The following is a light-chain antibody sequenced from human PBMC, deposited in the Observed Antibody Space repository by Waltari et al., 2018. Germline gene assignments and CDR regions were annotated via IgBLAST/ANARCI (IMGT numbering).Light chain of an antibody. CDR3: QQYNNWPQT. J-gene: IGKJ1*01. V-gene: IGKV3-15*01. CDR1: QSISSN. CDR2: GAS. Sequence: EIVMTQSPATLSVSPGERVTLSCRASQSISSNLAWYHHKPGQAPRLLIHGASTRATGIPARFSGSGSGTEFTLTISSLQSEDFAVYYCQQYNNWPQTFGQGTNVEFK.